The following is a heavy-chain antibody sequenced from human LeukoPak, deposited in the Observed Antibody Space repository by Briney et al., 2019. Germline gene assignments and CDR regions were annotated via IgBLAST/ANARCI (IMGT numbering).Heavy chain of an antibody. CDR2: ITSSSTDK. CDR3: ARDRGYCSGGRCYSEGLGHMDV. D-gene: IGHD2-15*01. CDR1: GFTFSSYT. V-gene: IGHV3-21*01. J-gene: IGHJ6*03. Sequence: PGXXLRLSCAASGFTFSSYTMSWVRQSPGKGLEWVSSITSSSTDKNYADSVRGRFTISRDNAKNSLYLQMNSLRAEDTAVYYCARDRGYCSGGRCYSEGLGHMDVWGKGTTVTVSS.